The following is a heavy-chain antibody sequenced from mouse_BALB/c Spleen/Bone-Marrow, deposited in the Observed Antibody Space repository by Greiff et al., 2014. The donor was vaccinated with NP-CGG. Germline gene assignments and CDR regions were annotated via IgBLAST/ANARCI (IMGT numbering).Heavy chain of an antibody. V-gene: IGHV14-3*02. CDR1: GFNIKDTY. Sequence: EVMLVESGAELVKPGASVKLSCTASGFNIKDTYMHWVKQRPEQGLEWIGRIDPANGNTKYDPKFQGKATITADTSSNTAYLQLSSLTSEDTAVDYCASYYRYDRRFAYWGQGTLVTVSA. D-gene: IGHD2-14*01. CDR2: IDPANGNT. J-gene: IGHJ3*01. CDR3: ASYYRYDRRFAY.